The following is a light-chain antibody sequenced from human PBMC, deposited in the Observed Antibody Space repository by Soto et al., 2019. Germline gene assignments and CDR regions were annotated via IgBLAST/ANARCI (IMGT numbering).Light chain of an antibody. CDR3: QQSYSSPPT. V-gene: IGKV1-39*01. CDR1: QSISNH. Sequence: DIPMTQSPASLSASVRDTVTIPCRASQSISNHLNWYQQKPGKAPKLLIFAASSLQSGVPSRFSGSRSGPDFTLTISSPQPEDFATYYCQQSYSSPPTFGQGTKVDI. J-gene: IGKJ1*01. CDR2: AAS.